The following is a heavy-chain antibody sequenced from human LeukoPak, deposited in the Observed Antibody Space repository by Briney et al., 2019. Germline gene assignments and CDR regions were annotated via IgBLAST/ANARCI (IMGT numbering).Heavy chain of an antibody. CDR2: IYYSGST. CDR3: ARQSSLGIDY. D-gene: IGHD7-27*01. Sequence: SETLSLTCTVSGGSISSYYWSWIRQPPGKGLEWIGYIYYSGSTNYNPSLKSRVTISVDTSKNQFSLKLSSVTAADTAVYYCARQSSLGIDYWGQGTLVTVSS. J-gene: IGHJ4*02. CDR1: GGSISSYY. V-gene: IGHV4-59*08.